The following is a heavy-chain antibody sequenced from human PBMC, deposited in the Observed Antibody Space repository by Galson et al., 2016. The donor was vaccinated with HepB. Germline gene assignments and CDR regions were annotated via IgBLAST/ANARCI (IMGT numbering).Heavy chain of an antibody. D-gene: IGHD1-26*01. CDR2: ISRSGDST. Sequence: SLRLSCAASGFTFNNYGMTWVRQAPGKGLEIVSSISRSGDSTDYADSVKGQFTISRDNSKNTLSLQMNSLRDEDTAVYYCVQGSTEPAVWGKGATVTVSS. J-gene: IGHJ6*04. V-gene: IGHV3-23*01. CDR3: VQGSTEPAV. CDR1: GFTFNNYG.